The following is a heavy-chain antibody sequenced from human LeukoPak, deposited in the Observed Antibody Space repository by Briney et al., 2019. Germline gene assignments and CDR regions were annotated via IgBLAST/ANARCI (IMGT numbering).Heavy chain of an antibody. V-gene: IGHV1-69*13. CDR2: IIPIFGTA. CDR3: ARSPPYYYDREYYFDY. D-gene: IGHD3-22*01. CDR1: GGTFGSYA. J-gene: IGHJ4*02. Sequence: GTSVKVSCKASGGTFGSYAISWVRQAPGQGLEWMGGIIPIFGTANYAQKFQGRVTITADESTSTAYMELSSLRSEDTAVYYCARSPPYYYDREYYFDYWGQGTLVTVSS.